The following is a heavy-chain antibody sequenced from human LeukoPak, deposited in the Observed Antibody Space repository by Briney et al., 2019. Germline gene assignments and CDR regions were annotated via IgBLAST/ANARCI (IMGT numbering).Heavy chain of an antibody. CDR2: ISYDGSNK. CDR1: GFTFSSYA. J-gene: IGHJ4*02. V-gene: IGHV3-30*01. D-gene: IGHD1-14*01. CDR3: AREAGEPDLNFDY. Sequence: GRSLRLSCAASGFTFSSYAMHWVRQAPGKGLEWVAVISYDGSNKYYADSVKGRFTISRDNSKNTLYLQMNSLRAEDTAVYYCAREAGEPDLNFDYWGQETLVSVSS.